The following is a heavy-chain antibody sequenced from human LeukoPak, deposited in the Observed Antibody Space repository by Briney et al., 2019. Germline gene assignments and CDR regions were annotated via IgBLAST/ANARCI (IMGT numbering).Heavy chain of an antibody. CDR3: ARDLAIAAADY. V-gene: IGHV1-3*01. Sequence: ASVKVSCKASGYTFTSYAMHWVRQAPGQRLEWMGWINAGNGNTKYSQKFQGRVTITRDTSASTACMELSSLRSEDTAVYYCARDLAIAAADYWGQGTLVTVSS. CDR2: INAGNGNT. D-gene: IGHD6-13*01. CDR1: GYTFTSYA. J-gene: IGHJ4*02.